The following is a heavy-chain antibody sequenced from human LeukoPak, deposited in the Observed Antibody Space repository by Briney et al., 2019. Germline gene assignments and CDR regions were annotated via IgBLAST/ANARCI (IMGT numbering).Heavy chain of an antibody. CDR3: AKNYVNDY. J-gene: IGHJ4*02. D-gene: IGHD3-16*01. Sequence: GGSLRLSCVASGFTFSDYAMNWVRQAPGKGLEWVSTFKTNSGQVYHAESVRGRFTISRDNSKNTVYLQMNSLRAEDTAVYYCAKNYVNDYWGQGTLVTVSS. V-gene: IGHV3-23*01. CDR1: GFTFSDYA. CDR2: FKTNSGQV.